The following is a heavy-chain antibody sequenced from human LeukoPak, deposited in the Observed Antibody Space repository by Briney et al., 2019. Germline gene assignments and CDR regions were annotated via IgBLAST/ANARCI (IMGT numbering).Heavy chain of an antibody. CDR1: GGSISSGSYY. J-gene: IGHJ4*01. CDR2: INHSGSN. D-gene: IGHD6-25*01. CDR3: ARARGAEAIDY. Sequence: PSETLSLTCTVSGGSISSGSYYWTWIRQPPAKGLEWIGEINHSGSNNYNPSLKSRVTISVDTSKNQFSLKLTSVTAADTAVYYCARARGAEAIDYWGHGILVTVSS. V-gene: IGHV4-39*07.